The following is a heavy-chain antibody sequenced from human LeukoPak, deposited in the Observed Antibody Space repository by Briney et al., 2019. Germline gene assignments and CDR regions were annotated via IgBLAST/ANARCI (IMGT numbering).Heavy chain of an antibody. Sequence: GGSLRLSCAVSGFXVSSNYMSWVRQAPGKGLEWVSVIFSGGGTYYADSVKGRFTISRDDSKNTVCLQMNSLRAEDTSVYFCARGGESSGYYYADYWGQGTLVTVSS. J-gene: IGHJ4*02. D-gene: IGHD3-22*01. V-gene: IGHV3-66*01. CDR2: IFSGGGT. CDR3: ARGGESSGYYYADY. CDR1: GFXVSSNY.